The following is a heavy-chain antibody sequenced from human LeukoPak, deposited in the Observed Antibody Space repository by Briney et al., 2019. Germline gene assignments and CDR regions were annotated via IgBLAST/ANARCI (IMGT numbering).Heavy chain of an antibody. J-gene: IGHJ5*02. CDR3: ARAYSSSWYRAGWFDP. D-gene: IGHD6-13*01. CDR1: GGSISSSSYY. CDR2: IFYSGST. Sequence: SETLSLTCTVSGGSISSSSYYWGWIRQPPGKGLEWIRSIFYSGSTYYNPSLNSRVTISVDTSKNQFSLKLSSVTAAVTAVYYCARAYSSSWYRAGWFDPWGQGTLVTVSS. V-gene: IGHV4-39*07.